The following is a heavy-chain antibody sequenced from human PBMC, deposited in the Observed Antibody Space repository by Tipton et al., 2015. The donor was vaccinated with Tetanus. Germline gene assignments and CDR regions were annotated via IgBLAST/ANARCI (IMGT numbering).Heavy chain of an antibody. D-gene: IGHD3/OR15-3a*01. CDR3: AKDGGFWTGGSFQH. CDR1: GVSISNSSHY. Sequence: LSLTCTVSGVSISNSSHYWGWIRQSPGKGLEWVSLIYISGSTHYADSVKGRFTISRDNSKNTLYLQMNSLRADDTAVYYCAKDGGFWTGGSFQHWGQGTLVTVSS. CDR2: IYISGST. V-gene: IGHV3-53*01. J-gene: IGHJ1*01.